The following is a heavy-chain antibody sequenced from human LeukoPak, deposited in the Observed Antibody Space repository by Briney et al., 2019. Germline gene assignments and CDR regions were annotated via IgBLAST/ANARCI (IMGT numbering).Heavy chain of an antibody. CDR1: GFTFADYA. D-gene: IGHD6-6*01. CDR3: AKARRYSSSSRPYYYYYGMDV. Sequence: GGSLRLSCAASGFTFADYAMHWVRQAPGKGLEWVSGISWNSGSIGYADSVKGRFTISRDNAKNSLYLQMNSLRAEDTALYYCAKARRYSSSSRPYYYYYGMDVWGQGTTVTVSS. J-gene: IGHJ6*02. CDR2: ISWNSGSI. V-gene: IGHV3-9*01.